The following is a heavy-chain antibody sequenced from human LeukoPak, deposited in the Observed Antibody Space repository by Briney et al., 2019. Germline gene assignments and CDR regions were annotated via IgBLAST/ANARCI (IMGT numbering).Heavy chain of an antibody. V-gene: IGHV1-2*02. CDR3: AREVAVPGVNAFDI. D-gene: IGHD6-19*01. CDR2: INPNSGGT. J-gene: IGHJ3*02. CDR1: GYTFTGYY. Sequence: ASVKVSCKASGYTFTGYYMHWVRQATGQGLEWMGWINPNSGGTNYAQKFQGRVTMTRDTSISTAYMELSWLRSDDTAVYYCAREVAVPGVNAFDIWGQGTRVTVSS.